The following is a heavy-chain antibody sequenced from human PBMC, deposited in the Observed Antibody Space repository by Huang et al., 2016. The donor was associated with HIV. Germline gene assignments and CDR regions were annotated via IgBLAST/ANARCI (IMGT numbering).Heavy chain of an antibody. CDR1: GYTFSSYG. CDR2: ISASSGDT. V-gene: IGHV1-18*01. J-gene: IGHJ3*02. D-gene: IGHD3-22*01. CDR3: ARDPKYHRIGYYRQRRGIDI. Sequence: QIQLMQSGPELKQPGASVKVSCKASGYTFSSYGITWVRKAPGQGPEWMGWISASSGDTEYAQKFQGRGTLTTDTSTSMAYMELRSLRSDDTAKYYCARDPKYHRIGYYRQRRGIDIWGQGTMVIVSS.